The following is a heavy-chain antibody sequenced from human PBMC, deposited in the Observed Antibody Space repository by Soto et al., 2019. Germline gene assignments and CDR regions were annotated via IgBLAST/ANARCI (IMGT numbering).Heavy chain of an antibody. D-gene: IGHD6-13*01. V-gene: IGHV4-34*01. Sequence: SETLSLTCAVYGGSFSGYYWSWIRQPPGKGLEWIGEINHSGSTNYNPSLKSRVTISVDTSKNQFSLKLSSVTAADTAVYYCARSQQMVRYFAYWGQGTLVTVSS. CDR3: ARSQQMVRYFAY. J-gene: IGHJ4*02. CDR1: GGSFSGYY. CDR2: INHSGST.